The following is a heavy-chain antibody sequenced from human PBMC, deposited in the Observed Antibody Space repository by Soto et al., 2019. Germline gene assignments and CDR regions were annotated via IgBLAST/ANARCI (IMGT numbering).Heavy chain of an antibody. CDR1: GGTFSTAT. D-gene: IGHD3-3*02. CDR2: IMPIFRTA. J-gene: IGHJ6*02. V-gene: IGHV1-69*12. Sequence: QVQVEQSGAEVKKPGSSVKVSCKASGGTFSTATISWVRQAPGQGLEWMGGIMPIFRTADYAQKFQGRVTITADESTSTAYLERRSLRSEDTAVYYCARDKDRPQLGGNYYYIMDVWGQGTTVTVSS. CDR3: ARDKDRPQLGGNYYYIMDV.